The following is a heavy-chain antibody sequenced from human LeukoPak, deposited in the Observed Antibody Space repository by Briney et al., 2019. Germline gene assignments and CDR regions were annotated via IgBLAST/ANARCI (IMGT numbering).Heavy chain of an antibody. CDR1: GFTVRSNY. CDR3: ARDKADSSAYHY. CDR2: IYSGGDT. D-gene: IGHD3-22*01. Sequence: GGSLRLSCAASGFTVRSNYMSWVRQAPGKGLEWVSIIYSGGDTYYADSVKGRFTISRDNSKNTLYLQMNSLRAEDTAVYYCARDKADSSAYHYWGQGTLVTVSS. J-gene: IGHJ4*02. V-gene: IGHV3-53*01.